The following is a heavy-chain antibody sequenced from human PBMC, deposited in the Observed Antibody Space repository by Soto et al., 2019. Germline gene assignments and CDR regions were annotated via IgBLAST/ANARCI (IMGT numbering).Heavy chain of an antibody. D-gene: IGHD6-13*01. J-gene: IGHJ5*02. CDR3: ARDTAAAGTNCFDP. CDR2: TYSSGST. V-gene: IGHV4-4*07. CDR1: GGSISCYS. Sequence: SETLSLTCIVSGGSISCYSWSWIRQPAGRGLEWIGRTYSSGSTNYNPSLKSRVTMPVDTSKNQFSLKLSSVTAADTAVYYCARDTAAAGTNCFDPWGQGTQVTVSS.